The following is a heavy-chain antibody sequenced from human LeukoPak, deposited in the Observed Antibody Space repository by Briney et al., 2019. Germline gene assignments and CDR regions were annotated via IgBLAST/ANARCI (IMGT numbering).Heavy chain of an antibody. Sequence: GGSLRLSCAASGFTFSDYYRSWIRQAPGKGLEWVSYISSSGSTIYYADSVQGRFTLYRDNAKNSLYLQIDSLRAEDTAVYYCARGSRGWRANSYYYYMDVWGKGTRVSVSS. D-gene: IGHD6-19*01. J-gene: IGHJ6*03. CDR3: ARGSRGWRANSYYYYMDV. CDR2: ISSSGSTI. CDR1: GFTFSDYY. V-gene: IGHV3-11*01.